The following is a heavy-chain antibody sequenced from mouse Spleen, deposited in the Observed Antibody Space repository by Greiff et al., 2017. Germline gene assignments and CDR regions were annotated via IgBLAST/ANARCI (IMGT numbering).Heavy chain of an antibody. D-gene: IGHD2-5*01. V-gene: IGHV5-9*04. CDR3: ARGGNSNSAMDY. J-gene: IGHJ4*01. CDR2: ISSGGGNT. CDR1: GFTFSSYT. Sequence: EVQRVESGGGLVQPGGSRKLSCAASGFTFSSYTMSWVRQTPAKRLEWVATISSGGGNTYYPDSVKGRFTISRDNARNTLYLQMSSLRSEDTAMYYCARGGNSNSAMDYWGQGTSVTVSS.